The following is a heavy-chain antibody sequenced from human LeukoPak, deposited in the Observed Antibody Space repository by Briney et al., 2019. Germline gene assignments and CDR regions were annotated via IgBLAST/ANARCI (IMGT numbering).Heavy chain of an antibody. V-gene: IGHV4-59*01. CDR3: ARSSSSGPFSGPYYFDY. CDR1: GGSISSYY. D-gene: IGHD6-13*01. Sequence: SETLSLTCTVSGGSISSYYWSWIRQPPGKGLEWIGYIYYSGSTNYNPSLTSRVTISVDTSKNQFSLKLSSVTAADTAVYYCARSSSSGPFSGPYYFDYWGQGTLVTVSS. J-gene: IGHJ4*02. CDR2: IYYSGST.